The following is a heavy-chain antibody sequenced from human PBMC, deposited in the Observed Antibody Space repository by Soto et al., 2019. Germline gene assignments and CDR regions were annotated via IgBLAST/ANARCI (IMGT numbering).Heavy chain of an antibody. V-gene: IGHV3-21*01. CDR2: ISSSSYI. CDR1: GFTFSSYS. J-gene: IGHJ3*02. D-gene: IGHD3-22*01. Sequence: GGSLRLSCAASGFTFSSYSMNWVRQAPGKGLEWVSSISSSSYIYYADSVKGRFTISRDNAKNSLYLQMNSLRAEDTAVYYCARELLITMIVVVPDAFDIWGQGTMVTVSS. CDR3: ARELLITMIVVVPDAFDI.